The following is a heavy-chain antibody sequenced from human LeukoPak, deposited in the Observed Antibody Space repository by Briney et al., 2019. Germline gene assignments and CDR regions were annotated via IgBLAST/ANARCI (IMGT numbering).Heavy chain of an antibody. CDR1: GGSLSDYY. J-gene: IGHJ4*02. CDR2: INHSGST. Sequence: SETLSLTCAVYGGSLSDYYWSWIRQPPGKGLEWIGEINHSGSTNYDPSLKSRVTISRDTSKNQLSLKLSSVTAADTAVYYCARARMITFGGVIARYDYWGQGTLVTVSS. V-gene: IGHV4-34*01. D-gene: IGHD3-16*02. CDR3: ARARMITFGGVIARYDY.